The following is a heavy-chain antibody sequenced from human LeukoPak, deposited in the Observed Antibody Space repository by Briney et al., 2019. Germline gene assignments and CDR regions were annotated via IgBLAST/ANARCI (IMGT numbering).Heavy chain of an antibody. CDR1: GGSFSGYY. CDR2: INHSGST. V-gene: IGHV4-34*01. Sequence: SETLSLTCAVYGGSFSGYYWSWIRQPPGKGLEGIGEINHSGSTNYNPSLTSRVTISVDTSKNQLSLLLPSVPPAATAVYYCAPDHPPLTDGDYYYYGMHVWGKGTPVTVSS. D-gene: IGHD3-9*01. CDR3: APDHPPLTDGDYYYYGMHV. J-gene: IGHJ6*04.